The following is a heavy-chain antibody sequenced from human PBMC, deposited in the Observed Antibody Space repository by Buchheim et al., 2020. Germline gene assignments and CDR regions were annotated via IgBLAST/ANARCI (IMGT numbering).Heavy chain of an antibody. J-gene: IGHJ5*02. V-gene: IGHV4-34*01. CDR2: INHSGST. CDR3: ARGQTGALTIFGVVTTFDP. D-gene: IGHD3-3*01. CDR1: GGSFSGYY. Sequence: QVQLQQWGAGLLKPSETLSLTCAVYGGSFSGYYWSWIRQPPGKGLEWIGEINHSGSTNYNPSLKSRVTISVDTSKNQFSLKLSSVTAADTAVYYCARGQTGALTIFGVVTTFDPWGQGTL.